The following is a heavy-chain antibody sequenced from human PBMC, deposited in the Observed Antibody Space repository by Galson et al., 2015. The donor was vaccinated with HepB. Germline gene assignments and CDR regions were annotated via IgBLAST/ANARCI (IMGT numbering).Heavy chain of an antibody. Sequence: GAEVKKPGDSLKISCKGPGYSFTSSWIAWVRQMPGKGLEWMGIIYPGDSDTRYSPSFQGQVTISADKSISTACLQWSSLKASDTAVYYCARLEVATSPFDYWGQGTLVTVSS. CDR1: GYSFTSSW. J-gene: IGHJ4*02. V-gene: IGHV5-51*01. CDR3: ARLEVATSPFDY. CDR2: IYPGDSDT. D-gene: IGHD5-12*01.